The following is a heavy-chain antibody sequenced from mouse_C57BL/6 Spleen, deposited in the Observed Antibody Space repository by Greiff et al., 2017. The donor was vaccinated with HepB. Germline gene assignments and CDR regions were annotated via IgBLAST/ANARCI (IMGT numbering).Heavy chain of an antibody. V-gene: IGHV2-5*01. CDR2: IWRGGST. D-gene: IGHD1-1*01. CDR1: GFSLTSYG. Sequence: VQLQESGPGLVQPSQSLSITCTVSGFSLTSYGVHWVRQSPGKGLEWLGVIWRGGSTDYNAAFMSRLSITKDNSKSQVFFKMNSLQSDDTAIYYWAKEGYGSSSYWYFDVWGTGTTVTVSS. J-gene: IGHJ1*03. CDR3: AKEGYGSSSYWYFDV.